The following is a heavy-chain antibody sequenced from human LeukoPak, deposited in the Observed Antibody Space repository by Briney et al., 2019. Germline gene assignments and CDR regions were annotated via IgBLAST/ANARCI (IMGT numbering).Heavy chain of an antibody. Sequence: GGSLRLSCAASGFALSDYWTHWARQAPGKGLVWVSRINSEGGLISYADSVKGRFTIYRDNAKNTLYLQMNSLTAEDTAMYYCTRAAEQRPIDYWGQGTLVTVSS. CDR3: TRAAEQRPIDY. CDR2: INSEGGLI. CDR1: GFALSDYW. J-gene: IGHJ4*02. D-gene: IGHD6-25*01. V-gene: IGHV3-74*01.